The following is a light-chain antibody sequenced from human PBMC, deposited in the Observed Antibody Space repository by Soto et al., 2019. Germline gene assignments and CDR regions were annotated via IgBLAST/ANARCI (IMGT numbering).Light chain of an antibody. CDR1: SSDVAAYNF. CDR2: DVS. CDR3: SSYTSGGNYV. V-gene: IGLV2-14*01. J-gene: IGLJ1*01. Sequence: QSVLTQPASVSGSPGQSVAISCTGTSSDVAAYNFVSWYQQHPGKAPKLMVFDVSNRPPGVSDRFSGSKSGNTASLTISGLQAEDEADYYCSSYTSGGNYVFGTGTKLTVL.